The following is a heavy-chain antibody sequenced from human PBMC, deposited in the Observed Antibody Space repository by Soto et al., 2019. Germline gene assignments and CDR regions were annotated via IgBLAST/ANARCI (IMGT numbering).Heavy chain of an antibody. Sequence: GASVKVSCKASGYTFTSYFSWVRQAPGQGLEWMGWISAYNGNTNYAQKLQGRVTMTTDTSTSTAYMELRSLRSDDTAVYYCAREMTTRGMDVWGQGTTVTVSS. CDR1: GYTFTSY. CDR3: AREMTTRGMDV. J-gene: IGHJ6*02. V-gene: IGHV1-18*01. CDR2: ISAYNGNT. D-gene: IGHD1-1*01.